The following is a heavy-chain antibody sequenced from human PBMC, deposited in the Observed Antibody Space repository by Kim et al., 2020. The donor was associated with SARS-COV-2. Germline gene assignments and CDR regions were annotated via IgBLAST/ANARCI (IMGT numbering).Heavy chain of an antibody. J-gene: IGHJ6*02. CDR1: GFTFSGYW. V-gene: IGHV3-74*03. D-gene: IGHD1-26*01. Sequence: GGSLRLSCAASGFTFSGYWMYWVRQPPGKGLVWVSGVHSDGSSTTYADSVKGRFTISRDNAKNTLFLQMNSLRGEDTAVYYCARDGGYGRLDVWGPGAT. CDR3: ARDGGYGRLDV. CDR2: VHSDGSST.